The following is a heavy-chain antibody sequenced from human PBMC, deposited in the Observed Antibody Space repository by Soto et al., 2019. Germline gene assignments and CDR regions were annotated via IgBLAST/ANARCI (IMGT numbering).Heavy chain of an antibody. Sequence: QVQLVQSGAEVKKPGASVKVSCKASGYTFTSYGISWVRQAPGQGLEWMGWISAYNGNTNYAQKLQGRVTMTTDASTSTAYMELRSLRSEDTAVYYCARDVGVAYCGGDCYSYYSYGMDVWGQGTTVTVSS. CDR3: ARDVGVAYCGGDCYSYYSYGMDV. CDR2: ISAYNGNT. V-gene: IGHV1-18*01. J-gene: IGHJ6*02. D-gene: IGHD2-21*02. CDR1: GYTFTSYG.